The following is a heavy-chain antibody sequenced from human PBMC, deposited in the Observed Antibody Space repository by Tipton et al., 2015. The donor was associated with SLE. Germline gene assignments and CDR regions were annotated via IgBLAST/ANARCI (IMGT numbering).Heavy chain of an antibody. V-gene: IGHV3-53*05. CDR3: ARDPYDFWSEYYFDY. D-gene: IGHD3-3*01. Sequence: SLRLSCAASGFTVSNSQMNWVRQAPGKGLEWVSVIYTGGSTYYADSVRGRFTISRDNSKNTLYLQMNSLRAEDTAVYYCARDPYDFWSEYYFDYWGQGTLVTVSS. J-gene: IGHJ4*02. CDR1: GFTVSNSQ. CDR2: IYTGGST.